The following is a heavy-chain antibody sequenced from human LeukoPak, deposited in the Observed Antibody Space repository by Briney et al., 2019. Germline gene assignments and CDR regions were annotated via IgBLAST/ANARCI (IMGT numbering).Heavy chain of an antibody. CDR2: ISSSSSYI. J-gene: IGHJ5*02. CDR3: ARAWVPSSSQYNWFDP. V-gene: IGHV3-21*01. D-gene: IGHD6-6*01. Sequence: PGGSLRLSCAASGFTFSSYSMNWVRQAPGKGLEWVAAISSSSSYIYYADSVKGRFTISRDNAKNTLYLQMNSLRAEDTAVYYCARAWVPSSSQYNWFDPWGQGTLVTVSS. CDR1: GFTFSSYS.